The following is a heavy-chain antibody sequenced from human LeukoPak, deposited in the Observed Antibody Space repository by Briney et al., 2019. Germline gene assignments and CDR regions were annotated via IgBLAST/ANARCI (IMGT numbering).Heavy chain of an antibody. CDR2: ISYDGSNK. Sequence: GGSLRLSCAASGFTFSSYGMHWVRQAPGKGLEWVAVISYDGSNKYYADSVKGRFTISRDNSKNTLYLQMNSLRAEDTAVYYCAKADHYDSSGYQDYWGQGTLVTVSS. V-gene: IGHV3-30*18. J-gene: IGHJ4*02. CDR1: GFTFSSYG. D-gene: IGHD3-22*01. CDR3: AKADHYDSSGYQDY.